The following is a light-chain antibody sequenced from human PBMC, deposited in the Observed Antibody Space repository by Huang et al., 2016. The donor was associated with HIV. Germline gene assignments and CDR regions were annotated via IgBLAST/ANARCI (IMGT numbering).Light chain of an antibody. CDR1: QSVSSN. Sequence: EIVMTQSPATLTASPGERVTLSCRASQSVSSNLAWYQQKPGQAPRPLIYGASTRATGVPVRFSGSGSGTEFSLTISSLQSEDIALYYCQHYHNWPPLTFGGGTKVEIK. V-gene: IGKV3-15*01. CDR3: QHYHNWPPLT. CDR2: GAS. J-gene: IGKJ4*01.